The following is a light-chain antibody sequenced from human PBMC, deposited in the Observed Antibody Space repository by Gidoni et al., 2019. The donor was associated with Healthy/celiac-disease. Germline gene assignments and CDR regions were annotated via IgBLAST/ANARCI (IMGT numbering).Light chain of an antibody. CDR3: AAWDDSLSGQV. V-gene: IGLV1-47*01. J-gene: IGLJ2*01. CDR2: RNN. Sequence: QSVLTQPPSASGTPGQWVTISCSGSSSNIGSNYVYWYQQLPGTAPKLLIYRNNQRPSGVPDRFSGSKSGTSASLAISGLRSEDEADYDCAAWDDSLSGQVFGGGTKLTVL. CDR1: SSNIGSNY.